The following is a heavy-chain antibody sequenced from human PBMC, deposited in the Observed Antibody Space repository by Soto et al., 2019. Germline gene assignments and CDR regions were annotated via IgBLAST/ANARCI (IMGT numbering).Heavy chain of an antibody. CDR1: GITFSSNW. CDR2: INGAGSST. J-gene: IGHJ5*02. D-gene: IGHD4-17*01. Sequence: GGSLRLSCAASGITFSSNWMHWVRQAPGKGLVWVSRINGAGSSTNYADSVKGRFTISRDNAKNTLYLQMNSLRAEDTAVYYCAKGPVTPHDWFDPWGQGTLVTVSS. CDR3: AKGPVTPHDWFDP. V-gene: IGHV3-74*01.